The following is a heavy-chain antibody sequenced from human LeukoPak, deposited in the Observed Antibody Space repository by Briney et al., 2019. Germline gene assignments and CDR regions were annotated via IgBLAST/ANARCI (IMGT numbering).Heavy chain of an antibody. V-gene: IGHV3-30*18. CDR1: GFTFSSHG. CDR2: ISYDGSNK. CDR3: AKEPQKNDYYYGMDV. J-gene: IGHJ6*02. D-gene: IGHD1-1*01. Sequence: GGSLRLSCAASGFTFSSHGMHWVRQAPGKGLEWVAVISYDGSNKYYADSVKGRFTISRDNSKNTLYLQMNSLRAEDTAVYYCAKEPQKNDYYYGMDVWGQGTTVTVSS.